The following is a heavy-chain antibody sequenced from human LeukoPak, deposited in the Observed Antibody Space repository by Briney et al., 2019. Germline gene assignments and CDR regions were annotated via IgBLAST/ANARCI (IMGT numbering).Heavy chain of an antibody. D-gene: IGHD5-18*01. J-gene: IGHJ4*02. CDR3: ARDKTRGLGYSHSKSGNYFDY. V-gene: IGHV3-48*03. CDR1: GFTFSSYE. Sequence: GGSLRLSCAASGFTFSSYEMNWVRQAPGKGLEWVSYISSSGSTIYYADSVKGRFTISRDNAKNSLYLQMNSLRAEDTAVYSCARDKTRGLGYSHSKSGNYFDYWGQGTLVTVSS. CDR2: ISSSGSTI.